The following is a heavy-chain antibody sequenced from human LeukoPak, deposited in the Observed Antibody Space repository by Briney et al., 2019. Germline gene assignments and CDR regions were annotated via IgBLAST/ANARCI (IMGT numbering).Heavy chain of an antibody. D-gene: IGHD4-17*01. J-gene: IGHJ4*02. CDR2: ISWDGGST. V-gene: IGHV3-43*01. CDR1: GFTFDDYT. CDR3: AKAGLTVTNYYFDY. Sequence: GGSLRLSCAASGFTFDDYTMHWVRQAPGKGLEWVSLISWDGGSTYYADSVKGRFTISRDNSKNSLYLQMNSLRTEDTALYYCAKAGLTVTNYYFDYWGQGTLVTVSS.